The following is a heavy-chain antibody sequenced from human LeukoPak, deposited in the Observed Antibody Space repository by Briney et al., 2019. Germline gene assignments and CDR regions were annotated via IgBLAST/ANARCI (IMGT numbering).Heavy chain of an antibody. V-gene: IGHV3-11*01. CDR1: GFTFSDYY. J-gene: IGHJ3*02. CDR3: ATGTPLAAGDAFDI. Sequence: GGSLRLSCAASGFTFSDYYMSWIRQASGKGLEWVSYISSSGSTIYYADSVKGRFTISRDNAKNSLYLQMNSLRAEDTAVYYCATGTPLAAGDAFDIWGQGTMVTVSS. D-gene: IGHD6-25*01. CDR2: ISSSGSTI.